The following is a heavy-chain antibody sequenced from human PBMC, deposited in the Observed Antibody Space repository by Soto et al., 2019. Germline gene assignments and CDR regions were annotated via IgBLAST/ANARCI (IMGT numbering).Heavy chain of an antibody. J-gene: IGHJ6*02. V-gene: IGHV3-21*01. Sequence: GGSLRLSCAASGFTFSSYSMNWVRQAPGKGLEWVSSISSSSSYIYYADSVKGRFTISRDNAKNSLYLQMNSLRAEDTAVYYCARDAPLVGATEGQGYYYGMDVWGQGTTVTVSS. CDR3: ARDAPLVGATEGQGYYYGMDV. D-gene: IGHD1-26*01. CDR2: ISSSSSYI. CDR1: GFTFSSYS.